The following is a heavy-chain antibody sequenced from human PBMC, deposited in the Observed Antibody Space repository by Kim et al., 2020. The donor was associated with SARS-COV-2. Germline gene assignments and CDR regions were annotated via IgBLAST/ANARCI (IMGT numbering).Heavy chain of an antibody. J-gene: IGHJ3*02. V-gene: IGHV3-33*06. D-gene: IGHD2-15*01. CDR3: AKDRQCSGGSCYHDAFDI. Sequence: GGSLRLSCAASGFTFSSYGMHWVRQAPGKGLEWVAVIWYDGSNKYYADSVKGRFTISRDNSKNTLYLQMNSLRAEDTAVYYCAKDRQCSGGSCYHDAFDIWGQGTMVTVSS. CDR2: IWYDGSNK. CDR1: GFTFSSYG.